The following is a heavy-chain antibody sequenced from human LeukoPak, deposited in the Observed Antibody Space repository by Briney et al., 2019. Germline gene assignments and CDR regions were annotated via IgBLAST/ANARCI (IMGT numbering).Heavy chain of an antibody. CDR2: IHPGNGDT. CDR1: NYPFTSYA. CDR3: AREGFSASFVS. D-gene: IGHD1-26*01. Sequence: ASVKVSCKASNYPFTSYAVHWVRRAPGQSLEWMGWIHPGNGDTKVSQRFQGRVVFTRGTSAGTAYMEMRALVSKDTAIYFCAREGFSASFVSWGQGTMVTVSS. J-gene: IGHJ5*02. V-gene: IGHV1-3*01.